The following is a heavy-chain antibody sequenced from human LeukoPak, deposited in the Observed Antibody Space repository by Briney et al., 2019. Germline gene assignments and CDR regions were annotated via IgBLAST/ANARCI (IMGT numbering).Heavy chain of an antibody. V-gene: IGHV3-9*01. CDR2: ISWNSGSI. D-gene: IGHD1-26*01. J-gene: IGHJ4*02. Sequence: GRSLRLSCAASGFTFDDYAMHWVRQAPGKGLEWVSGISWNSGSIGYADSVKGRFTISRDNAKNSLYLQMNSLRAEDTALYYCAKAPKWELAPGYLDYWGQGTLVTVSS. CDR1: GFTFDDYA. CDR3: AKAPKWELAPGYLDY.